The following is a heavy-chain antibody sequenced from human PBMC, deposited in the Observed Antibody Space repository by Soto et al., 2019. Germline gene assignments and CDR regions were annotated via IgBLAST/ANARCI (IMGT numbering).Heavy chain of an antibody. CDR2: IGTAGDT. D-gene: IGHD6-13*01. CDR3: ARASGSSWYAPPNYYYYGMDV. J-gene: IGHJ6*02. V-gene: IGHV3-13*01. Sequence: GSLRLSCAASGFTFSSYDMHWVRQATGKGLEWVSAIGTAGDTYYPGSVKGRFTISRENAKNSLYLQMNSLRAEDTAVYYCARASGSSWYAPPNYYYYGMDVWGQGTTVTVSS. CDR1: GFTFSSYD.